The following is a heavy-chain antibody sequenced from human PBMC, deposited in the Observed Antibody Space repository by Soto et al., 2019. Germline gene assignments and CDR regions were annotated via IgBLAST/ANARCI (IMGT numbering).Heavy chain of an antibody. J-gene: IGHJ1*01. CDR2: ISAYNGNT. CDR1: GYTFTSYG. CDR3: AGGPCGGWLQYGAEYFQH. V-gene: IGHV1-18*01. Sequence: QVQLVQSGAEVKKPGASVKVSCKASGYTFTSYGISWVRQAPGQGLEWMGWISAYNGNTNDAQQLQGRVTMTTDTATSTAYMELRSLRSDDTAVYYCAGGPCGGWLQYGAEYFQHWGQGTLVTVSS. D-gene: IGHD3-16*01.